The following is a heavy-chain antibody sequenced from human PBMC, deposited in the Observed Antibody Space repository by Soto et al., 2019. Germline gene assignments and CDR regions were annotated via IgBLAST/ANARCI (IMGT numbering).Heavy chain of an antibody. Sequence: EVQLVESGGGLVQPVGSLRLSCAASGFTFSSYWMFWVRQAPGKGLVWVSHINGDGSSITYADSVKGRFTVSRDNAKNTVYLQMNSLRAEDTAVYYCVRADIGVGLDYWGLGTLVTVSS. D-gene: IGHD1-26*01. CDR2: INGDGSSI. CDR1: GFTFSSYW. J-gene: IGHJ4*02. V-gene: IGHV3-74*03. CDR3: VRADIGVGLDY.